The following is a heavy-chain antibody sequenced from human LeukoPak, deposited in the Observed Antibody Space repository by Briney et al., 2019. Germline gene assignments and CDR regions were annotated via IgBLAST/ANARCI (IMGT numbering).Heavy chain of an antibody. CDR2: IGGSGGNT. CDR3: AKDHQRGGGDEYYYGMDV. Sequence: GGSLRLSCAASGFTFSTYAMSWVRQAPGRGLEWVSIIGGSGGNTYYADSVRGRFTISRDNSKNTLYLQMNSLRAEDTAVYYCAKDHQRGGGDEYYYGMDVWGQGTTVTVSS. CDR1: GFTFSTYA. J-gene: IGHJ6*02. D-gene: IGHD3-10*01. V-gene: IGHV3-23*01.